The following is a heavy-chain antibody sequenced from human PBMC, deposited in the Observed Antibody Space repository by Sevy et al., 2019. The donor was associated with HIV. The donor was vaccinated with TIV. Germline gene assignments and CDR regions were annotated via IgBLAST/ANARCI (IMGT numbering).Heavy chain of an antibody. Sequence: SETLSLTCTVSGGSISSYYWSWIRQPPGKGLEWIGYIYYSGSTNYNPSLKSRVTISVDTSKNQFSLKLSSVTTADTAVYYCARAAHLYDFWSGSYHGYGMDVWGQRTTVTVSS. D-gene: IGHD3-3*01. CDR3: ARAAHLYDFWSGSYHGYGMDV. CDR1: GGSISSYY. J-gene: IGHJ6*02. CDR2: IYYSGST. V-gene: IGHV4-59*01.